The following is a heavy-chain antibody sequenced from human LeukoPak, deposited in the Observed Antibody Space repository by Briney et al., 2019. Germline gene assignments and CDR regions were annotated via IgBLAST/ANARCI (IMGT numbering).Heavy chain of an antibody. V-gene: IGHV3-11*01. CDR1: GFIFTGYY. CDR3: ARDYNC. CDR2: ISPSGTVI. D-gene: IGHD3-10*01. J-gene: IGHJ4*02. Sequence: GGSLRLSCSASGFIFTGYYMSWIRQAPGKGLEWVSYISPSGTVIYNGDSVKGRFTISRDNAKKSLYLQMNSLRAEDTAVYYCARDYNCWGQGTLVTVSS.